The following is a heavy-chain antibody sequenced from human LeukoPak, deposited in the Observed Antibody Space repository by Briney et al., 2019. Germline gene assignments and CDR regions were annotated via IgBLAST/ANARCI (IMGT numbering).Heavy chain of an antibody. CDR1: GGSFSGYY. J-gene: IGHJ2*01. CDR3: ARDPYGDYNSPGGYFDL. D-gene: IGHD4-17*01. CDR2: INHSGST. Sequence: SETLSLTCAVYGGSFSGYYWSWIRQPPGKGLEWIGEINHSGSTNYNPSLKSRVTISVDTSKNQFSLKLSSVTAADTAVYYCARDPYGDYNSPGGYFDLWGRGTLVTVSS. V-gene: IGHV4-34*01.